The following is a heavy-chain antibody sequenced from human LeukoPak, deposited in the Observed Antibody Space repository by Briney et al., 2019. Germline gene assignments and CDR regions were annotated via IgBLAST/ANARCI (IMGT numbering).Heavy chain of an antibody. D-gene: IGHD6-19*01. J-gene: IGHJ6*02. Sequence: PGGSLRLSCAASGFTFRNYAMSWVRQAPGKGLEWVSGFSGSGGRTYYADSVKGRFTISGDDSKDTLFLQMNSLRVEDTAVYYCARGTPSSSGWLYYGMDVWGQGTTVTVSS. V-gene: IGHV3-23*01. CDR1: GFTFRNYA. CDR2: FSGSGGRT. CDR3: ARGTPSSSGWLYYGMDV.